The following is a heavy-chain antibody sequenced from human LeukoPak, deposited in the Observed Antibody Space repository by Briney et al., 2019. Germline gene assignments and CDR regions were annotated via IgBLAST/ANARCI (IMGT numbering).Heavy chain of an antibody. Sequence: GGSLRLSCAASGFTFSSYSMNWVRQAPGKGLEWVSSISSSSSYIYYADSVKGRFTISRDNSKNSLYLQMNGLRAEDTAVYYCARRRHAYYYDSSGHVDYWGQGTLVTVSS. CDR3: ARRRHAYYYDSSGHVDY. D-gene: IGHD3-22*01. J-gene: IGHJ4*02. CDR2: ISSSSSYI. CDR1: GFTFSSYS. V-gene: IGHV3-21*01.